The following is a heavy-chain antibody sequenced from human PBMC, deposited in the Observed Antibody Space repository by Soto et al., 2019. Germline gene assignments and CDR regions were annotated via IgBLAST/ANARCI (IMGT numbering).Heavy chain of an antibody. CDR1: GGSISSSNW. D-gene: IGHD5-18*01. V-gene: IGHV4-4*02. CDR3: ARGKRNGYSYGLYYFDY. CDR2: IYHSGST. J-gene: IGHJ4*02. Sequence: QMQLQESGPGLVKPSGTLSLTCAVSGGSISSSNWWSWVRKPPGKGLEWIGEIYHSGSTNYHPSLKTRVTISVDKSKNQFSLKLSSVTAADTGVYYCARGKRNGYSYGLYYFDYWGQGTLVTVSS.